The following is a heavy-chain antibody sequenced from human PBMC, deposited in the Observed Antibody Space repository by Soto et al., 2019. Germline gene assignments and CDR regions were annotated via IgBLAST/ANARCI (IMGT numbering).Heavy chain of an antibody. D-gene: IGHD3-22*01. CDR1: GFPFDEYG. CDR3: ARDMSLYDSRGHYQYCYNGMDV. J-gene: IGHJ6*02. Sequence: GGSLRLSCTASGFPFDEYGLSWVRQAPGKGLEWLGFTRRKSHGGTTEYAASVKGRFIISRDDSNNIAHLQMNSVKTEDTAVYYCARDMSLYDSRGHYQYCYNGMDVWGQGTTVTVSS. V-gene: IGHV3-49*04. CDR2: TRRKSHGGTT.